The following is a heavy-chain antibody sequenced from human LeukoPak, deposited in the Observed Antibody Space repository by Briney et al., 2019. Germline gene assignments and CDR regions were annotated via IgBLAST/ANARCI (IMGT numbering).Heavy chain of an antibody. CDR2: INPGGSSI. CDR1: GFTFSSYW. V-gene: IGHV3-74*01. CDR3: ARDYYFDY. J-gene: IGHJ4*02. Sequence: GGSLRLSCAASGFTFSSYWMHWVRQVPGKGLVWVARINPGGSSITYADSVKGRFTISRDNAKNSLYLQMNSLRAEDTAVYYCARDYYFDYWGQGTLVTVSS.